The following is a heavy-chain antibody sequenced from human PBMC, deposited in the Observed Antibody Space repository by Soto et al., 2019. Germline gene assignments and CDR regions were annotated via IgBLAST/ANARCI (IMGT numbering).Heavy chain of an antibody. CDR2: ISGSGGST. V-gene: IGHV3-23*01. Sequence: GGSLRLSCVASGFTFSSYAMSWVRQAPGKGLEWVSAISGSGGSTYYADSVKGRFTISRDNSKNTLYLQMNSLRAEDTAVYYCAKDLLHAYYYYGMDVWGQGTTVTVSS. D-gene: IGHD4-4*01. J-gene: IGHJ6*02. CDR1: GFTFSSYA. CDR3: AKDLLHAYYYYGMDV.